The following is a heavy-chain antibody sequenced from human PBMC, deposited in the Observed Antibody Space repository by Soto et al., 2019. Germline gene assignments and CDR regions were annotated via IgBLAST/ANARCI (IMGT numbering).Heavy chain of an antibody. CDR1: GFTFSSYA. D-gene: IGHD3-22*01. CDR3: AKSHFVYYYDSSGYYFDY. V-gene: IGHV3-23*01. Sequence: GGSLRLSCAASGFTFSSYAMSWVRQAPGKGLEWVSAISGSGGSTYYADSVKGRFTISRDNSKNTLYLQMNSLRAEDTVVYYCAKSHFVYYYDSSGYYFDYWGQGTLVTVSS. J-gene: IGHJ4*02. CDR2: ISGSGGST.